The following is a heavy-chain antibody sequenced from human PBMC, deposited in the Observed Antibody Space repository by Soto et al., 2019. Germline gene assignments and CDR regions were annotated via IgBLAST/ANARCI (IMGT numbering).Heavy chain of an antibody. CDR1: GYTFTNFG. CDR2: ISAYNGNT. J-gene: IGHJ6*02. Sequence: ASVKVSCKTSGYTFTNFGLSGVRQAPGQGLECMGWISAYNGNTNYAQNFQGRVTMTTDTSTSTAYMELRSLRSDDTAVYYCASGGYYDNSWGKLSHYGLDVWGQGTSVTVSS. CDR3: ASGGYYDNSWGKLSHYGLDV. V-gene: IGHV1-18*01. D-gene: IGHD3-16*01.